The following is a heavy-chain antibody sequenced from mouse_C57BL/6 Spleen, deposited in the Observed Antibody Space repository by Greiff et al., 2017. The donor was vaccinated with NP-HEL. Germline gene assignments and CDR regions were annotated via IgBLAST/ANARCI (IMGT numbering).Heavy chain of an antibody. CDR3: ARDRGYYFYYAMDY. CDR1: GYSITSGYY. CDR2: ISYDGSN. D-gene: IGHD2-3*01. V-gene: IGHV3-6*01. J-gene: IGHJ4*01. Sequence: EVQLQESGPGLVKPSQSLSLTCSVTGYSITSGYYWNWIRQFPGNKLEWMGYISYDGSNNYNPSLKNRISITRDTSKNQFFLKLNSVTTEDTATYYCARDRGYYFYYAMDYWGHGTSVTVSS.